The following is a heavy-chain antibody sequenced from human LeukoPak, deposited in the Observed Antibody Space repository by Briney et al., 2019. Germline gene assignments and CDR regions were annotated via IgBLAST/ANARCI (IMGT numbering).Heavy chain of an antibody. CDR3: VRVQSGSYARYGMDV. D-gene: IGHD1-26*01. CDR1: GYTFTGYY. CDR2: MNPHSGHA. Sequence: ASVKVSCKASGYTFTGYYMHWVRQATGQGLEWMGWMNPHSGHAGYTQKFQGRVSMTRDTSISTAYMELSSLRSQDTAVYYCVRVQSGSYARYGMDVWGQGTTVTVSS. V-gene: IGHV1-8*02. J-gene: IGHJ6*02.